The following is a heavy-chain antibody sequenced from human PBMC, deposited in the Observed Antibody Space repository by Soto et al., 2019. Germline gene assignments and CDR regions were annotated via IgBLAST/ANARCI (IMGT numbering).Heavy chain of an antibody. CDR1: GFTFDDYA. V-gene: IGHV3-9*01. CDR3: AKDSPHFYGSGSYHHYLKN. Sequence: GGSLRLSCAASGFTFDDYAMHWVRQAPGKGLEWVSGISWNSGSIGYADSVKGRFTISRDNAKNSLYLQMNSLRAEDTALYYCAKDSPHFYGSGSYHHYLKNWGQGTLVTVSS. J-gene: IGHJ4*02. D-gene: IGHD3-10*01. CDR2: ISWNSGSI.